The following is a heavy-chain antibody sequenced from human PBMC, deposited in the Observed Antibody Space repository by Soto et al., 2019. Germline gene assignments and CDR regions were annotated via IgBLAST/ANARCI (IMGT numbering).Heavy chain of an antibody. CDR3: AKNGQPPYYYYGMDV. D-gene: IGHD2-8*01. Sequence: QGQLVQSGPEAKKPGASVKVSCKASGYTFSRYGISWVRQAPGQGLEWMGWISGYNGDTKYAQKVQGRVTMTIDTSTYTAYMELRSLTSYDTAIYYCAKNGQPPYYYYGMDVWGQGPTVTVSS. CDR1: GYTFSRYG. CDR2: ISGYNGDT. V-gene: IGHV1-18*01. J-gene: IGHJ6*02.